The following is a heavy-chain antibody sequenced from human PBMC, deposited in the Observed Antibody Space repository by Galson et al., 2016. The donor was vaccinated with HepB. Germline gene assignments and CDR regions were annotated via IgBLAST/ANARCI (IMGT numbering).Heavy chain of an antibody. J-gene: IGHJ5*02. V-gene: IGHV4-31*03. D-gene: IGHD2-15*01. CDR1: GGSISSSGYY. Sequence: TLSLTCTVSGGSISSSGYYWTWIRQHPGKGLEWIGYIYYSGSTYYNSSLKSRVIISVDTSKNQFSLMLGSVTAADTAIYYCARGSNCSGGRCFWFDPWGQGTLVTVSS. CDR2: IYYSGST. CDR3: ARGSNCSGGRCFWFDP.